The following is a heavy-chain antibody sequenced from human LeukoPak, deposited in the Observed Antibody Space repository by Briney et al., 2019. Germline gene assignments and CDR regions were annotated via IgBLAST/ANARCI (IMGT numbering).Heavy chain of an antibody. CDR2: LSSNGGST. D-gene: IGHD1-20*01. V-gene: IGHV3-64*01. J-gene: IGHJ4*02. CDR3: ARDFGLTGKVDY. Sequence: PGGSLRLSCAASGFTFSRYAMRWVRQAPGKGLESVSALSSNGGSTYYANSVKGRFTISRDNSKNTLYLQMGSLRAEDLAVYYCARDFGLTGKVDYWGQGTLVTVSS. CDR1: GFTFSRYA.